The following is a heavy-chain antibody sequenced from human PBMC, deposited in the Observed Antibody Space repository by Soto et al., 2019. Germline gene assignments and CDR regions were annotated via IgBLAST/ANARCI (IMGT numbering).Heavy chain of an antibody. V-gene: IGHV3-23*01. Sequence: SLRLSCEASGFTFSNFGMSWVRQAPGKGLERVSGLTGNGGTTYYADSVKGRFTISRDNSKNTLSLQMNSLRVDDTAVYYCARGGQNQQPYQFDFWGQGTLVTVSS. CDR3: ARGGQNQQPYQFDF. CDR2: LTGNGGTT. D-gene: IGHD2-2*01. CDR1: GFTFSNFG. J-gene: IGHJ4*02.